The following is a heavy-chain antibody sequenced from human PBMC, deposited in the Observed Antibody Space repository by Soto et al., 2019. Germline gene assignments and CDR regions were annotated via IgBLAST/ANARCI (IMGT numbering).Heavy chain of an antibody. CDR3: ARDHQMRYFDWLPSYGYYYYGMDV. CDR2: IYYSGST. V-gene: IGHV4-39*07. D-gene: IGHD3-9*01. CDR1: GGSISSSSYY. Sequence: TSETLSLTCTVSGGSISSSSYYWGWIRQPPGKGLEWIGSIYYSGSTYYNPSLKSRVTISVDTSKNQFSLKLSSVTAADTAVYYCARDHQMRYFDWLPSYGYYYYGMDVWGQGTTVTVSS. J-gene: IGHJ6*02.